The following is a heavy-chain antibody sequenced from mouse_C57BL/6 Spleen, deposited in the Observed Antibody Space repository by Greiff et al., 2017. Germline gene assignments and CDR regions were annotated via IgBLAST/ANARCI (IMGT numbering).Heavy chain of an antibody. D-gene: IGHD2-5*01. V-gene: IGHV1-52*01. CDR3: ARGSNYDYYAMGY. Sequence: QVHVKQPGAELVRPGSSVKLSCKASGYTFTSYWVHWVKQRPIQGLEWIGNIDPSDSETHYNQKFKDKATFTVDKSSSTAYMQLSSLTSEDSAVYYCARGSNYDYYAMGYWGQGTSVTVSA. CDR1: GYTFTSYW. J-gene: IGHJ4*01. CDR2: IDPSDSET.